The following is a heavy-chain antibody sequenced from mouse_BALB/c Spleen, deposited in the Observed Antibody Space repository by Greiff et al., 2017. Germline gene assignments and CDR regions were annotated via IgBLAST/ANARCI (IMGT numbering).Heavy chain of an antibody. CDR2: ISYSGST. J-gene: IGHJ4*01. CDR3: ARKRDYDYAMDY. CDR1: GDSITSGY. V-gene: IGHV3-8*02. Sequence: EVHLVESGPSLVKPSQTLSLTCSVTGDSITSGYWNWIRKFPGNKLEYMGYISYSGSTYYNPSLKSRISITRDTSKNQYYLQLNSVTTEDTATYYCARKRDYDYAMDYWGQGTSVTVSS. D-gene: IGHD2-4*01.